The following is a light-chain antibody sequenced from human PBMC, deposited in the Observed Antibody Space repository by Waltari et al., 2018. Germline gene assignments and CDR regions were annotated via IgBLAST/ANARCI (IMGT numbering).Light chain of an antibody. V-gene: IGKV1-9*01. CDR1: QGISNF. CDR2: AAS. Sequence: IQLTQSPSSLSASVGARVTITCRASQGISNFLAWYQQKPGKAPNLLIYAASTLQSGVPSRFSGSGSGTDFTLTISSLQPEDFATYYCQLLNSSQWTFGQGTKVEIK. J-gene: IGKJ1*01. CDR3: QLLNSSQWT.